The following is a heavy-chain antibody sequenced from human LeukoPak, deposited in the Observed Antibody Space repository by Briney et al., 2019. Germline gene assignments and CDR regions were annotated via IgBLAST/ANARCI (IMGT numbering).Heavy chain of an antibody. Sequence: GRSLRLSYASSGFPFSSYAMSWVRQAPGKGLEWVSAISGRDGGTHYADAVKDRLTSSRDNSKDTLYLQVNSQSADDTAVYYCARLRNTMTTPRFDYWGQGTLVTVS. D-gene: IGHD4-11*01. CDR1: GFPFSSYA. CDR3: ARLRNTMTTPRFDY. V-gene: IGHV3-23*01. CDR2: ISGRDGGT. J-gene: IGHJ4*02.